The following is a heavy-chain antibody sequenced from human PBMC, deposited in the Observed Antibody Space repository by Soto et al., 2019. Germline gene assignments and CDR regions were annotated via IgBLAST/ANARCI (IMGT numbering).Heavy chain of an antibody. CDR2: KYYSGIS. D-gene: IGHD1-26*01. J-gene: IGHJ4*02. CDR1: RCSVSSQTHF. CDR3: VREDMSGTYYFDA. V-gene: IGHV4-61*01. Sequence: SETLSLTCPVPRCSVSSQTHFWTWIRQPPGKGLEWIGYKYYSGISNYNPSLQSRVTISVDTSKNQFSLRLTSVTAADTAVYYCVREDMSGTYYFDAWGQGALVTVSS.